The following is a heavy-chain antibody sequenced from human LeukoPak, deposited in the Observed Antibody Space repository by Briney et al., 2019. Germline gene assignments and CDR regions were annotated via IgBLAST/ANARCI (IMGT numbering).Heavy chain of an antibody. J-gene: IGHJ4*02. Sequence: GGSLRLSCAASGFTVSSDYVSWVRLAPGKGLEWVSIIYSGGNTYYADSVKGRFTISRDTSKNTLYLQMNSLRAEDTAVYYCARDRLHYDSLTGYPADWGQGTLVTVSS. CDR1: GFTVSSDY. V-gene: IGHV3-53*01. D-gene: IGHD3-9*01. CDR3: ARDRLHYDSLTGYPAD. CDR2: IYSGGNT.